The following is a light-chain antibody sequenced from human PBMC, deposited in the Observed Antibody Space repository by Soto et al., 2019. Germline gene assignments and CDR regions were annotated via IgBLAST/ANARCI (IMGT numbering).Light chain of an antibody. CDR2: GAS. CDR1: QSVRNNN. J-gene: IGKJ1*01. Sequence: EIVLTQSPGTLSLSPCERATLSCSASQSVRNNNLNWYQQKAGQAPRLLIYGASIRATGIPDRFSGSGSGTEFTLTISSLQSEDFAVYYCQQYNNWPRTFGQGTKVDIK. CDR3: QQYNNWPRT. V-gene: IGKV3D-15*01.